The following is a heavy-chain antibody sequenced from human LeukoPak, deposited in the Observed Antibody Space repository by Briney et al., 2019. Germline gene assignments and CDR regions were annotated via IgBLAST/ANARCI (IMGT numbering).Heavy chain of an antibody. CDR1: GGSISSYY. D-gene: IGHD3-10*01. J-gene: IGHJ6*02. Sequence: PSETLSLTCTVSGGSISSYYWSWIRQPAGKGLEWIGRIYTSGSTNYNPSLKSRVTVSVDTSKNQFSRKLSSVTAADTAVYYCATSRMVRGVIIDGSLDYYYGMDVWGQGTTVTVSS. CDR2: IYTSGST. V-gene: IGHV4-4*07. CDR3: ATSRMVRGVIIDGSLDYYYGMDV.